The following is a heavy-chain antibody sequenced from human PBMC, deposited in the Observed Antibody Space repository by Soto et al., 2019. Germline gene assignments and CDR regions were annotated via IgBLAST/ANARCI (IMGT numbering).Heavy chain of an antibody. Sequence: SETLSLTCAVSGGSISSSNWWSWVRQPPGKGLEWIGEIYHSGSTNYNPSLKSRVTISVDKSKNQFSLKLSSVTAADTAVYYCARDPEGRERGYCSSTSCYYYGMDVWGQGTTVTVSS. CDR2: IYHSGST. CDR1: GGSISSSNW. V-gene: IGHV4-4*02. CDR3: ARDPEGRERGYCSSTSCYYYGMDV. J-gene: IGHJ6*02. D-gene: IGHD2-2*01.